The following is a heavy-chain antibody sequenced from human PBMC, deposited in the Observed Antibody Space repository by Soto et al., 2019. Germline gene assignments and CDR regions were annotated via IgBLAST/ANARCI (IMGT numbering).Heavy chain of an antibody. Sequence: QVQLVQSGAEVKKPGASVKVSCKASGYTFTSYCISWVRQAPGQGLEWMGWISAYNGNTNYAQKLQGRVTMTTDTSTSTAYMELRSRRSDDTAVYYCARERITYYYGSGTNTVSANAFDIWGQGTMVTVSS. CDR3: ARERITYYYGSGTNTVSANAFDI. CDR1: GYTFTSYC. J-gene: IGHJ3*02. CDR2: ISAYNGNT. D-gene: IGHD3-10*01. V-gene: IGHV1-18*04.